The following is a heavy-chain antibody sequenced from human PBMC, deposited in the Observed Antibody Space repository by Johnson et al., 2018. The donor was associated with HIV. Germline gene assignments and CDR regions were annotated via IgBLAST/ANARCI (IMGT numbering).Heavy chain of an antibody. CDR3: AKDAGSGSSWEFAFEI. Sequence: QVQLVESGGGVVQPVRSLRLSCAASGFSFSDYGIHWVRQAPGKGLEWVAVISYDGDDKHYGDSVEGRFTIYRDNSKKTLYLQMNSLRPEDTAVYFCAKDAGSGSSWEFAFEIWGQGTKVTVSS. J-gene: IGHJ3*02. CDR1: GFSFSDYG. D-gene: IGHD3-10*01. CDR2: ISYDGDDK. V-gene: IGHV3-30*18.